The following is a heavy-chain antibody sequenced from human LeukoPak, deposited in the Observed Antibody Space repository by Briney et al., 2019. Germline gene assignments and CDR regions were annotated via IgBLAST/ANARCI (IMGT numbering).Heavy chain of an antibody. V-gene: IGHV3-21*01. Sequence: PGGSLLLSCAASGFTFSSYSMNWVRQAPGKGLEWVSSISSSSSYIYYADSVKGRFTISRDNAKNSLYLQMNSLRAEDTAVYYCAKDILTGYYITYWGQGTLVTVSS. D-gene: IGHD3-9*01. CDR2: ISSSSSYI. CDR3: AKDILTGYYITY. J-gene: IGHJ4*02. CDR1: GFTFSSYS.